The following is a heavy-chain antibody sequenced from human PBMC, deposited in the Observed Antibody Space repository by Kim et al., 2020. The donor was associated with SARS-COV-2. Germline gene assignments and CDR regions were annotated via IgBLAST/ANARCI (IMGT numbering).Heavy chain of an antibody. Sequence: GGSLRLSCAASGFTFSGSAMHWVRQASGKGLEWVGRIRSKANSYATAYAASVKGRFTISRDDSKNTAYLQMNSLKTEDTAVYYCTRHLLYSSSWYWGSWGDYYGMDVWGQGTTVTVSS. J-gene: IGHJ6*02. V-gene: IGHV3-73*01. CDR3: TRHLLYSSSWYWGSWGDYYGMDV. CDR2: IRSKANSYAT. D-gene: IGHD6-13*01. CDR1: GFTFSGSA.